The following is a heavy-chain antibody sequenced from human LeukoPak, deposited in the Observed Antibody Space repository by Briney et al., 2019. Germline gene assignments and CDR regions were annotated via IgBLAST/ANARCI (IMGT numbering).Heavy chain of an antibody. CDR1: GYTFTSYG. Sequence: ASVKVSCKASGYTFTSYGISWVRQAPGQGLEWMGWISAYNGNTNYAQKLQGRVTMTTDTSTSTAYMELRSLRSDDTAVYYCAREEGGLYCSSTSCYLDYWGQGTLVTVSS. V-gene: IGHV1-18*01. D-gene: IGHD2-2*01. J-gene: IGHJ4*02. CDR2: ISAYNGNT. CDR3: AREEGGLYCSSTSCYLDY.